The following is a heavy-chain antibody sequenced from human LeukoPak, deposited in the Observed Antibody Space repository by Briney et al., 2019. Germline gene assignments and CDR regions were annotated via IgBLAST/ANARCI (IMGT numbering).Heavy chain of an antibody. CDR3: TRDGYYNFWSGYHYMDV. Sequence: PGRSLRLSCTASGFSFGDYAMSWLRQAPGKGLEWVGFIRSKAYGETTEYAASVKGRFTISRDDSKSIAYLQMNSLKTEDTDVYYCTRDGYYNFWSGYHYMDVWGKGTTVTVSS. J-gene: IGHJ6*03. V-gene: IGHV3-49*03. D-gene: IGHD3-3*01. CDR2: IRSKAYGETT. CDR1: GFSFGDYA.